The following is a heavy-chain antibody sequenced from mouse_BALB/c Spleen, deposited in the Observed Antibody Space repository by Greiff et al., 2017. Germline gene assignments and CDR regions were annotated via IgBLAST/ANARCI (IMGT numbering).Heavy chain of an antibody. J-gene: IGHJ4*01. V-gene: IGHV1-9*01. Sequence: VQLKESGAELMKPGASVKISCKATGYTFSSYWIEWVKQRPGHGLEWIGEILPGSGSTNYNEKFKGKATFTADTSSNTAYMQLSSLTSEDSAVYYCARLGYDPAMDYWGQGTSVTVSS. CDR3: ARLGYDPAMDY. D-gene: IGHD2-3*01. CDR2: ILPGSGST. CDR1: GYTFSSYW.